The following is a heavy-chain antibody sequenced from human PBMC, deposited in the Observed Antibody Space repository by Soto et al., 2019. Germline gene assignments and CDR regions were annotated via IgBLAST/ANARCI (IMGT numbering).Heavy chain of an antibody. CDR3: ARGHYDFWSGYFATIDY. CDR1: GGSISSSNW. Sequence: SETLSLTCAVSGGSISSSNWWSWVRQPPGKGLEWIGEIYHSGSTNYNPSLKSRVTISVDKSKNQFSLKLSSMTAADSAVYFCARGHYDFWSGYFATIDYWGQGTLVTVSS. CDR2: IYHSGST. J-gene: IGHJ4*02. V-gene: IGHV4-4*02. D-gene: IGHD3-3*01.